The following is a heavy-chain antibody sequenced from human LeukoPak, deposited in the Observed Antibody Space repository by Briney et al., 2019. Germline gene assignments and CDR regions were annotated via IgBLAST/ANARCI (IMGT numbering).Heavy chain of an antibody. Sequence: GGSLRLSCAASGFTFSSYAMSGVRQAPGKGLEWVSAISGSGGSTFYADSVKGRFTISRDKSKNTLYLQMNNLRAEDTAVYYCAKYYDSSGYNHGFDYWGQGTLVTVSS. D-gene: IGHD3-22*01. CDR2: ISGSGGST. V-gene: IGHV3-23*01. CDR1: GFTFSSYA. J-gene: IGHJ4*02. CDR3: AKYYDSSGYNHGFDY.